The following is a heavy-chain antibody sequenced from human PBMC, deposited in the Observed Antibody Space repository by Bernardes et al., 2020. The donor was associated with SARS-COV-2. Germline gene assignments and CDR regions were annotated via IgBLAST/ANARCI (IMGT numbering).Heavy chain of an antibody. D-gene: IGHD5-18*01. J-gene: IGHJ5*02. CDR3: ARGDTLNWLDP. V-gene: IGHV1-18*01. Sequence: ASVKVSCEASGYTFSTNGISWVRQAPGQGLEWMGRIRAYSGNTDYAQKFQGRVTMTTDTSTSTAYMELRSLRSDDTAVYYCARGDTLNWLDPWGQGTLVTVSS. CDR1: GYTFSTNG. CDR2: IRAYSGNT.